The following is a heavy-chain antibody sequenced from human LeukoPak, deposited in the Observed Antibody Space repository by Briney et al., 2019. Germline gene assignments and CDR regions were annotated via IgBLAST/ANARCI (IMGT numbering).Heavy chain of an antibody. CDR1: VFTFSDYY. CDR2: ISSSGSTI. J-gene: IGHJ4*02. Sequence: GGSLRLSCAAAVFTFSDYYMSWIHQAPGKGLEWVSYISSSGSTIYYADSVKGRFTISRDNDKNSLYLQMNSLRAEDTAVYYCARDWDGYNSILDYWGQGTLVTVSS. D-gene: IGHD5-24*01. CDR3: ARDWDGYNSILDY. V-gene: IGHV3-11*01.